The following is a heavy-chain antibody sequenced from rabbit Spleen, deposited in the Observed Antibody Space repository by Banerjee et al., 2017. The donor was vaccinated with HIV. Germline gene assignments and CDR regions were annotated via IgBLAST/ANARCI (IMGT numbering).Heavy chain of an antibody. Sequence: QEQLEESGGDLVKPGASLTLTCKASGVSFSGSSYMCWVRQAPGKGLEWIACIDAGSSGFTYFASWAKGRFTCSKTSSTTVTLQMTRLTAADTATYFCARDLAGVIGWNFGWWGPGTLVTVS. J-gene: IGHJ4*01. D-gene: IGHD4-1*01. V-gene: IGHV1S45*01. CDR2: IDAGSSGFT. CDR1: GVSFSGSSY. CDR3: ARDLAGVIGWNFGW.